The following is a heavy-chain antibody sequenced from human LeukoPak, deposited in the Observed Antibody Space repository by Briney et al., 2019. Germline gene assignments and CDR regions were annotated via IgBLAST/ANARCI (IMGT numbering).Heavy chain of an antibody. CDR2: IYYSGST. Sequence: SETLSLTCTVSGASFSSSTYYWGWIRQPPGKGLEWIGSIYYSGSTYYNPSLKSRVTMSVDTSKNQFSLKLSSVTAADTAVYYCASHAGGIAAAGTRPFDYWGQGTLVTVSS. J-gene: IGHJ4*02. D-gene: IGHD6-13*01. V-gene: IGHV4-39*01. CDR3: ASHAGGIAAAGTRPFDY. CDR1: GASFSSSTYY.